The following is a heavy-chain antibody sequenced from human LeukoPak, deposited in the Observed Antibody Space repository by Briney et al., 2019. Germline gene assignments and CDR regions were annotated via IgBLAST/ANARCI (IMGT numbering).Heavy chain of an antibody. CDR1: GFTFSSYS. CDR2: ISSSSSYI. J-gene: IGHJ4*02. V-gene: IGHV3-21*01. Sequence: PGGSLRLSCAASGFTFSSYSMNWVRQAPGKGLEWVSSISSSSSYIYYADSVKGRFTISRDNAKNSLYLQMNSLRAEDTAVYYCARVYPFYYGSGIKGGFFDYWGQGTLVTVSS. CDR3: ARVYPFYYGSGIKGGFFDY. D-gene: IGHD3-10*01.